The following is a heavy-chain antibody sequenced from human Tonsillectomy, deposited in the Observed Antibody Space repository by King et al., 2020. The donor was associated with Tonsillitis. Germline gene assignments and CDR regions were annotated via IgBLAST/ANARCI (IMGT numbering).Heavy chain of an antibody. V-gene: IGHV3-66*01. J-gene: IGHJ6*03. Sequence: QLVQSGGGLVQPGGSLRLSCAASGFTVSSNYMSCVRQAPGKGLEWVSVIYSGGSTYYADSVKGRFTISRDNSKNTLYLQMNSLRAEDTAVYFCARGLFYYYMDVWGKGTTVTVSS. D-gene: IGHD4/OR15-4a*01. CDR2: IYSGGST. CDR3: ARGLFYYYMDV. CDR1: GFTVSSNY.